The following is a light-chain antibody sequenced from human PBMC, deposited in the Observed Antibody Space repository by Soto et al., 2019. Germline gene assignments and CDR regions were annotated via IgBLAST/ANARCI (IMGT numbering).Light chain of an antibody. Sequence: DIQMTQSPSTLSASVGDRVTITCRASQSISSWLAWYQQKPGKAPKLLIYDASSLESGVPSRFSGSGSGTEFTLTISSLQPDDFATYYCQQYNSYLFTFGPGTKVDSK. CDR3: QQYNSYLFT. CDR2: DAS. J-gene: IGKJ3*01. V-gene: IGKV1-5*01. CDR1: QSISSW.